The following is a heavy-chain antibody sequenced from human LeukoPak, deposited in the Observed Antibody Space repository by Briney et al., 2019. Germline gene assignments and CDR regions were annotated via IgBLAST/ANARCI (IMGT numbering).Heavy chain of an antibody. J-gene: IGHJ4*02. V-gene: IGHV4-39*01. CDR2: IYYSGST. Sequence: SETLSLTCTVSGGSISSSSYYWGWIRQPPGKGLEWIGSIYYSGSTYYNPSLKSRVTISVDTSKNQFSLKLSSVTAADTAVYYCARDTYYYGSGSYDYWSQGTLVTVSS. CDR1: GGSISSSSYY. D-gene: IGHD3-10*01. CDR3: ARDTYYYGSGSYDY.